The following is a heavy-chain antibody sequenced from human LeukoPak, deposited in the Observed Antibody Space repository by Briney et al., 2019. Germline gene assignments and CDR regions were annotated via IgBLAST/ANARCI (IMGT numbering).Heavy chain of an antibody. D-gene: IGHD2-21*02. V-gene: IGHV3-30*04. CDR2: ISPEGDGK. CDR1: GFTFSSYA. CDR3: ARGSYGDLN. J-gene: IGHJ4*02. Sequence: GGSLRLSCAAPGFTFSSYAMHWVRQAPGKGLEWVVVISPEGDGKYYADSVKGRFTISRDNSKNTLYLQMNSVRAEDMAVYYCARGSYGDLNWGQGTPVTVSS.